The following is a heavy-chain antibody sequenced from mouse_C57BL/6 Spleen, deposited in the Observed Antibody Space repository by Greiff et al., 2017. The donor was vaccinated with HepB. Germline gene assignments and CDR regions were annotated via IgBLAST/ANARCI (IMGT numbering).Heavy chain of an antibody. Sequence: QVQLQQSGPELVRPGVSVKISCKGSGYTFTDYAIHWVKQSHAKSLEWIGVISTYYGDASYNQKVKDKATMTVDKSSSTAYMELARLTSEDSAVYYCARGYYGSSYVWFAYWGQGTLVTVSA. CDR3: ARGYYGSSYVWFAY. CDR1: GYTFTDYA. V-gene: IGHV1-67*01. D-gene: IGHD1-1*01. CDR2: ISTYYGDA. J-gene: IGHJ3*01.